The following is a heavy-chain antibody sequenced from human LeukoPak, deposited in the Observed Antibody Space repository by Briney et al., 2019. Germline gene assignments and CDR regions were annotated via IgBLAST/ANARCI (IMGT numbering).Heavy chain of an antibody. CDR1: GYTFTGYY. J-gene: IGHJ4*02. D-gene: IGHD3-22*01. V-gene: IGHV1-2*02. CDR2: INPNSGGT. Sequence: ASVKVSCKASGYTFTGYYMHWVRQAPGQGLEWMGWINPNSGGTNYAQKFQGRVTMTRDTSISTAYMELSRLRSDDTAVYYCARALHYYYYSSGDFDYWGQGTLVTVSS. CDR3: ARALHYYYYSSGDFDY.